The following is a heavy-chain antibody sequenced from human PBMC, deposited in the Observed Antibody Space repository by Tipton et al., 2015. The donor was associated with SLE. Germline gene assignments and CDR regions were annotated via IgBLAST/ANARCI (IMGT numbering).Heavy chain of an antibody. Sequence: GLVKPSQTLSLTCSVSGGSVTNYYWSWIRQPPGKGLEWIGYIYYTGTTSYNPSLKSRLIMTVDTSKNQFSLKLTSVTAADTAVYYCAREPDYWGQGILVAVSS. CDR1: GGSVTNYY. CDR3: AREPDY. CDR2: IYYTGTT. J-gene: IGHJ4*02. V-gene: IGHV4-59*02.